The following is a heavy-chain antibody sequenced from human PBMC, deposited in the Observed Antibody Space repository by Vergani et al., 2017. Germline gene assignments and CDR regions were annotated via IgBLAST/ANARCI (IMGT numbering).Heavy chain of an antibody. D-gene: IGHD3-16*01. Sequence: QVQLVESGGGVVQPGRSLRLSCAASGFTFSSYGMHWVRQAPGKGLEWVAVIWYDGSNKYYADSVKGRFTISRDNSKITLYLQMNSLRAEDTAVYYCARDPTHRPITYYFDYWGQGTLVTVSS. CDR1: GFTFSSYG. CDR3: ARDPTHRPITYYFDY. J-gene: IGHJ4*02. V-gene: IGHV3-33*01. CDR2: IWYDGSNK.